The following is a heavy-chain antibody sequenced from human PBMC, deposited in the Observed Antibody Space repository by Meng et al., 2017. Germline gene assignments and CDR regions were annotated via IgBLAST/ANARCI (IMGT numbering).Heavy chain of an antibody. D-gene: IGHD6-19*01. CDR1: GDSVSSNSAA. CDR3: ARGLRSSGLSLFDY. J-gene: IGHJ4*02. CDR2: TYYSSKWYN. Sequence: SCAISGDSVSSNSAAWNWIRQSPSRGLEWLGRTYYSSKWYNDYAVSVKSRITINPDTSKNQFSLQLNSVTPEDTAVYYCARGLRSSGLSLFDYWGQGTLVTVSS. V-gene: IGHV6-1*01.